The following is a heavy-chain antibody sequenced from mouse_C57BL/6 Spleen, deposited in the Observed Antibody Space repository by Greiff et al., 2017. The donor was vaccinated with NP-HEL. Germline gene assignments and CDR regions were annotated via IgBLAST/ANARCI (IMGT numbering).Heavy chain of an antibody. Sequence: VQLQQSGPELVKPGASVKISCKASGYSFTGYYMNWVKQSPEKSLEWIGEINPSTGGTTYNQKFKAKATLTVDKSSSTAYMQLKSLTSEDSAVYYCARSGGLFDYWGQGTTLTVSS. CDR1: GYSFTGYY. CDR2: INPSTGGT. CDR3: ARSGGLFDY. J-gene: IGHJ2*01. V-gene: IGHV1-42*01. D-gene: IGHD3-1*01.